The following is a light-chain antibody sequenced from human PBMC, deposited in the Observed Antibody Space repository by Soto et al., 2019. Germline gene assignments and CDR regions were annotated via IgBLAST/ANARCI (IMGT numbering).Light chain of an antibody. CDR3: QQYNNWRPGIT. CDR2: DVS. CDR1: QSVRTY. Sequence: EIVLTQSPGTLSLSPGERATLSCRASQSVRTYLAWYQQKPGQAPRLLIHDVSDRATGIPARFSGSGSGTDFTLTISSLQSEDFAVYYCQQYNNWRPGITFGQGTRLEIK. J-gene: IGKJ5*01. V-gene: IGKV3-11*01.